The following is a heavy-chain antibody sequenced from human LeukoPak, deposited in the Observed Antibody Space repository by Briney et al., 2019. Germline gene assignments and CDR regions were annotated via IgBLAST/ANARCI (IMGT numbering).Heavy chain of an antibody. V-gene: IGHV1-18*01. CDR1: GYTFTSYG. CDR3: ARDRITFGGVIVPGRHDY. D-gene: IGHD3-16*02. CDR2: ISAYNGNT. Sequence: ASVKVSCKASGYTFTSYGISWVRQAPGQGLEWMGWISAYNGNTNYAQKLQGRVTMTTDTSTSTAYMELRSLRSDDTAMYYCARDRITFGGVIVPGRHDYWGQGTLVTVSS. J-gene: IGHJ4*02.